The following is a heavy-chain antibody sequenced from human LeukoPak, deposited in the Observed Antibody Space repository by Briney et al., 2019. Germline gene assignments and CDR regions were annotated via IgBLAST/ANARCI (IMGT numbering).Heavy chain of an antibody. J-gene: IGHJ4*02. V-gene: IGHV3-7*01. CDR1: GFTFTNYW. CDR2: IRQDGSEK. Sequence: GGSLRHSCAVSGFTFTNYWMSWVRQAPGKGLEWLANIRQDGSEKYYVDSVKGRFTISRDNARNSLFLQMNSLRAEDTAVYYCVSHGPFWGQGTLVTVSS. CDR3: VSHGPF.